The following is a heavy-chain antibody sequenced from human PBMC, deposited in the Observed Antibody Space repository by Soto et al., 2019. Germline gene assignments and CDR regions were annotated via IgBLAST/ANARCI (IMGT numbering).Heavy chain of an antibody. J-gene: IGHJ5*02. CDR1: GGSISSSSFH. D-gene: IGHD5-12*01. V-gene: IGHV4-39*01. CDR3: ARQGYSGYDSENLPNWFDP. Sequence: TSETLSLTCTVSGGSISSSSFHWGWIRQPPGKGLEWIGSIYYSGSTYYSPSLKSRVTISVDTSKDQFSLKLSSVTAADTAVYYCARQGYSGYDSENLPNWFDPWGQGTLVTVSS. CDR2: IYYSGST.